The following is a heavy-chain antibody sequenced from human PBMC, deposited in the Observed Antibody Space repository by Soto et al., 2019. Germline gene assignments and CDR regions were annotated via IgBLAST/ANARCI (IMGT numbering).Heavy chain of an antibody. J-gene: IGHJ4*02. CDR2: INPSGGST. V-gene: IGHV1-46*03. D-gene: IGHD3-9*01. CDR3: ARGTWLGHDFDY. CDR1: GYTFTSYY. Sequence: QVQLGQSGAEVKKPGASVKVSCKASGYTFTSYYMHWVRQAPGQGLEWMGIINPSGGSTSYAQKFQGGVTMTRDTSTSTVYMELSRLRYEDTAVYYCARGTWLGHDFDYWGQGTLVTVSS.